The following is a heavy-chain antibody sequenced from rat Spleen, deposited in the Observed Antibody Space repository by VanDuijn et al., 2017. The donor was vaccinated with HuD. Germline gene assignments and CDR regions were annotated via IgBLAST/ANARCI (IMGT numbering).Heavy chain of an antibody. CDR1: GFSLTTYH. CDR2: IWTGGST. Sequence: QVPLKESGPGLVQPSQTLSLTCTVSGFSLTTYHVSWVRQPPGKGLEWMGGIWTGGSTAYNSLLKSRLSISRDTSKSQVYLKLSSLQTEDTATYYCASRIYYYSGVDYWGHGVMVTVSS. CDR3: ASRIYYYSGVDY. V-gene: IGHV2-43*01. J-gene: IGHJ2*01. D-gene: IGHD1-1*01.